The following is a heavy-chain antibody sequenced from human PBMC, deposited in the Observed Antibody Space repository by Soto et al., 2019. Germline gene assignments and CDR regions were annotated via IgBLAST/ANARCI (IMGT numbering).Heavy chain of an antibody. CDR1: GYSFSTYW. CDR3: ARHSLATQPGDY. Sequence: GESLKISCQASGYSFSTYWIAWVRQRPGKGLDWMGIIYPGDSDTRYSPSFQGQVTISVDNSIDTAYLEWTTLRASDSAMYYCARHSLATQPGDYWGQGPRVTVSS. D-gene: IGHD5-12*01. CDR2: IYPGDSDT. J-gene: IGHJ4*02. V-gene: IGHV5-51*01.